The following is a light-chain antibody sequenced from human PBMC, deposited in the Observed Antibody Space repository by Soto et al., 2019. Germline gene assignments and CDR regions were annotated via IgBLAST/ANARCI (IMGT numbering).Light chain of an antibody. CDR3: QQYRSGPPFT. CDR2: GAS. V-gene: IGKV3-20*01. Sequence: EIVLTQSPGTLSLSPGERATLSCRASQSITSTYLAWYQHKPGQAPRLLIYGASSRASGIPDRFSGSGSGTDFTLTISRLEPEELSVYYCQQYRSGPPFTVRPGPKVHI. CDR1: QSITSTY. J-gene: IGKJ3*01.